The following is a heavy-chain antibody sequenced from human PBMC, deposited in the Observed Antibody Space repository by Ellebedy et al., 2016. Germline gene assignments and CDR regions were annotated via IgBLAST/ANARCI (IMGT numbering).Heavy chain of an antibody. D-gene: IGHD4-11*01. J-gene: IGHJ6*02. Sequence: GESLKISCAASGFTFSSYGMHWVRQAPGKGLEWVAVISYGGSNKYYADSVKGRFTISRDNSKNTLYLQMNSLRAEDTAVYYCANGEIPYSNYGYYYYGMDVWGQGTTVTVSS. V-gene: IGHV3-30*18. CDR2: ISYGGSNK. CDR3: ANGEIPYSNYGYYYYGMDV. CDR1: GFTFSSYG.